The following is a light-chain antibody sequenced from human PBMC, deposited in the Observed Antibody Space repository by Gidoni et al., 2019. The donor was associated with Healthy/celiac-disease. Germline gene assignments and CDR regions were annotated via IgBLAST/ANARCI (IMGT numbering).Light chain of an antibody. Sequence: DIQMTQSPSSLSASVGDRVTITCRASQSISSYLNWYQQKPGKAPTRLIYAASSLQSGVPSRFSGSGSGTDFTLTISSLQPEDFATYYCQQSYSTPGTFGQGTKLEIK. CDR3: QQSYSTPGT. CDR1: QSISSY. V-gene: IGKV1-39*01. CDR2: AAS. J-gene: IGKJ2*01.